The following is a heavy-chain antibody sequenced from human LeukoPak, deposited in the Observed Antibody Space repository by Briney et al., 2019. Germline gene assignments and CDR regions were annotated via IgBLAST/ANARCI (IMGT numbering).Heavy chain of an antibody. Sequence: GGSLRLSCAASGFTFSSYSMNWVRQAPGKGLEWVSAISGSGGSTYYADSVKGRFTISRDNSKNTLYLQMNSLRAEDTAVYYCATGIAVAGPVFDYWGQGTLVTVSS. V-gene: IGHV3-23*01. CDR3: ATGIAVAGPVFDY. CDR1: GFTFSSYS. J-gene: IGHJ4*02. CDR2: ISGSGGST. D-gene: IGHD6-19*01.